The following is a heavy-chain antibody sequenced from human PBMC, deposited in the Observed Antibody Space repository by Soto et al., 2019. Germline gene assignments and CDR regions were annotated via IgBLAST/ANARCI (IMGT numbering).Heavy chain of an antibody. D-gene: IGHD3-16*02. CDR3: AKGYVWGSYRPSMDV. CDR2: ISSSGTTI. J-gene: IGHJ6*02. CDR1: GFTFNDYY. Sequence: QGQLGESGGGLAKPGGSLRLSCAASGFTFNDYYMSWIRQAPGKGLEWVSYISSSGTTIYYADSVKGRFTISRDNARNSLFRQMSSLRAEDTAVYYCAKGYVWGSYRPSMDVWGHGTTVIVSS. V-gene: IGHV3-11*01.